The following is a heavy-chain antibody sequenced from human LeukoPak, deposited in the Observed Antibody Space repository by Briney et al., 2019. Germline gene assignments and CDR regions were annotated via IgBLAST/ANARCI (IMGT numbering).Heavy chain of an antibody. V-gene: IGHV3-48*02. D-gene: IGHD2/OR15-2a*01. CDR3: AREISDPFDI. CDR1: GFTFSSYS. J-gene: IGHJ3*02. Sequence: GGSLRLSCAASGFTFSSYSMNWVRQAPGKGLEWVSYISSSSTTVYYADSVKGRFTISRDNAKNSLYLQMNSLRDEDTAVYYCAREISDPFDIWGQGTMVTVSS. CDR2: ISSSSTTV.